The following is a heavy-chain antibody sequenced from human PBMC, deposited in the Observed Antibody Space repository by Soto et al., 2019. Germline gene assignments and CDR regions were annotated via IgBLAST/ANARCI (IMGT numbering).Heavy chain of an antibody. V-gene: IGHV1-69*06. J-gene: IGHJ4*02. CDR1: GSRFSNYV. Sequence: GASVKVSCKVSGSRFSNYVISWVRQAPGHGLEWLGRIIPIFNSTKCAQNFQGRVTITADKSTSTASLELSSLRSDDTAVYYCAREGRGKKAGYNGLVSLGYWGQGTLVTVSS. CDR2: IIPIFNST. D-gene: IGHD2-2*02. CDR3: AREGRGKKAGYNGLVSLGY.